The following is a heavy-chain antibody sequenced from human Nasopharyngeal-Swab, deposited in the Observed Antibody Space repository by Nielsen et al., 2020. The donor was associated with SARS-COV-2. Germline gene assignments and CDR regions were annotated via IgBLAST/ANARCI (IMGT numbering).Heavy chain of an antibody. CDR1: GFTFSSYA. D-gene: IGHD2-2*01. CDR3: AKYAPATNWFDP. V-gene: IGHV3-23*01. Sequence: GESLKISCAASGFTFSSYAMSLVRQAPGKGLEWVSAISGSGGSTYYADSVKGRFTISRDNSKNTLYLQMNSLRAEDTAVYYCAKYAPATNWFDPWGQGTLVTVSS. J-gene: IGHJ5*02. CDR2: ISGSGGST.